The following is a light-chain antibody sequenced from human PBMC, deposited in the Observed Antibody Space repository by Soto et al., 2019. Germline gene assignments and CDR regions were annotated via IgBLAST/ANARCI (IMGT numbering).Light chain of an antibody. V-gene: IGKV3-15*01. CDR2: DAS. CDR1: QGLGSR. J-gene: IGKJ2*01. Sequence: EIVMTQSPATLSVSPGGTATLSCRASQGLGSRLAWYQQKPGQAPRLLIYDASTRATGVPDRFSGSESETESTLTISSLQSEDFAVYYCQHYHGWVKAFGQGTKLEIK. CDR3: QHYHGWVKA.